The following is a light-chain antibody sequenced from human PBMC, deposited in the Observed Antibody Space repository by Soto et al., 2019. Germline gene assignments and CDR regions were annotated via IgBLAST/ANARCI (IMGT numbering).Light chain of an antibody. V-gene: IGKV3-15*01. CDR2: ATS. J-gene: IGKJ5*01. CDR3: QQYNNWLAIT. Sequence: EIVMTQSPATLSVSPGEGATLSCRASQSISSNLAWYQQKPGQVPRLLIYATSTRATGIPARFSGSGSGTEFTLTIISLQSEDFAVYYCQQYNNWLAITFGQGTRLEIK. CDR1: QSISSN.